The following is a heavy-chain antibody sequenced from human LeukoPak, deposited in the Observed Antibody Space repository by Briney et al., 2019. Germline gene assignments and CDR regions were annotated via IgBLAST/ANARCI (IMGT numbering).Heavy chain of an antibody. CDR2: ISSSSSYI. CDR1: GSTFSSYS. CDR3: ARANFDYDSSGNYYYYYMDV. J-gene: IGHJ6*03. D-gene: IGHD3-22*01. V-gene: IGHV3-21*01. Sequence: GGSLRLSCAASGSTFSSYSTNWVRQAPGKGLEWVSSISSSSSYIYYADSVKGRFTISRDNAKNSLYLQMNSLRAEDTAVYYCARANFDYDSSGNYYYYYMDVWGKGTTVTVSS.